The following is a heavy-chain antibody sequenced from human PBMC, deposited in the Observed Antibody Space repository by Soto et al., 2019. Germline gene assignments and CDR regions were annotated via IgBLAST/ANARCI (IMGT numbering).Heavy chain of an antibody. CDR2: IIPIFGTA. CDR3: ARGTSPEKHYYDSSAPIFPYYYYGMDV. D-gene: IGHD3-22*01. CDR1: GGTFSSYA. Sequence: QVQLVQSGAEVKKPGSSVKVSCKASGGTFSSYAISWVRQAPGQGLEWMGGIIPIFGTANYAQKFQGRVTITADESTSTAYMELSSLRSEDTAVYYCARGTSPEKHYYDSSAPIFPYYYYGMDVWDQGTTVTVSS. V-gene: IGHV1-69*01. J-gene: IGHJ6*02.